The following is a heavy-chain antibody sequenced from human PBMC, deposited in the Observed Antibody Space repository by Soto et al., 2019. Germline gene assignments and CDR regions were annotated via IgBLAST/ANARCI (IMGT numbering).Heavy chain of an antibody. Sequence: EVQLVESGGGLVQPGGYLRLSCAASGFSLSDYWMHWVRQAPGEGLVWLSRITRDGSSTNYADSVKGRFTISRDNAKNTLYLQVNSLRGEDTAVYYCVRGANGYYYFDYWGKGTLVTVSS. V-gene: IGHV3-74*01. D-gene: IGHD5-18*01. CDR2: ITRDGSST. J-gene: IGHJ4*02. CDR1: GFSLSDYW. CDR3: VRGANGYYYFDY.